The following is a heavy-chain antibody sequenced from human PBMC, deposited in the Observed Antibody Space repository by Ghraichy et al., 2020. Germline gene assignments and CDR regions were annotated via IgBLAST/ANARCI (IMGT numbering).Heavy chain of an antibody. CDR1: GFTFSSYA. CDR3: AKEPRITMVRGVILGVVQYNWFDP. D-gene: IGHD3-10*01. J-gene: IGHJ5*02. V-gene: IGHV3-23*01. Sequence: GGSLRLSCAASGFTFSSYAMSWVRQAPGKGLEWVSAISGSGGSTYYADSVKGRFTISRDNSKNTLYLQMNSLRAEDTAVYYCAKEPRITMVRGVILGVVQYNWFDPWGQGTLVTVSS. CDR2: ISGSGGST.